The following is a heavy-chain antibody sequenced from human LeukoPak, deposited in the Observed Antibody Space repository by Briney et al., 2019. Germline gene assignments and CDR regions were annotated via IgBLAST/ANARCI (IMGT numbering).Heavy chain of an antibody. J-gene: IGHJ3*02. CDR2: IYYSGST. V-gene: IGHV4-39*01. D-gene: IGHD3-10*01. CDR1: GDSIRSSAYY. Sequence: SETLSLTCAVSGDSIRSSAYYWGWIRQPPGKGLERMGSIYYSGSTYYNPSLKSRVTISIDTSKNQFSLKLSSVTAADTAVYYCASEPYGSGSFLGAFDIWGQGTMVTVSS. CDR3: ASEPYGSGSFLGAFDI.